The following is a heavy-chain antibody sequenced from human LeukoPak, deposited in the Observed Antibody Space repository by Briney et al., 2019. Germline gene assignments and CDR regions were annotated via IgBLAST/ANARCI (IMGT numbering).Heavy chain of an antibody. CDR2: VFRSGNT. J-gene: IGHJ1*01. CDR1: NYSISDGYY. CDR3: ARQVGTTLRYFHL. Sequence: SETLSLTCTVSNYSISDGYYWAWDRQTPGKGLEWIGSVFRSGNTYYNPSLRGRISISVDTSRNQFSLKLHSVTVADAAVYYCARQVGTTLRYFHLWGQGTLVTVSS. V-gene: IGHV4-38-2*02. D-gene: IGHD1-26*01.